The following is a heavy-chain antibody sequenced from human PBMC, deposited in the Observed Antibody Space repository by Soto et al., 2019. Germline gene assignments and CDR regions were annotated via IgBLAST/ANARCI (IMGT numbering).Heavy chain of an antibody. CDR2: LYIADGT. CDR1: GFTVSGKKY. V-gene: IGHV3-53*01. J-gene: IGHJ3*02. D-gene: IGHD2-15*01. Sequence: DVQVVESGGGLIQPGGSLRLSCAASGFTVSGKKYITWVRQAPGQGLEWVSALYIADGTFYADSVRGRFTVSIDSSKNTVYLQMNNLSPEDTAVYFCATWLLREHAFDIWGLGTMLTVSS. CDR3: ATWLLREHAFDI.